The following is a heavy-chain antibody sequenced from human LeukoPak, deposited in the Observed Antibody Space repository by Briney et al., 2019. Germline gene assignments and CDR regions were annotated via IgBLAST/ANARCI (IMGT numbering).Heavy chain of an antibody. CDR2: ISGSGGST. V-gene: IGHV3-23*01. J-gene: IGHJ3*02. Sequence: GGSLRLSCAASGFTFSSYAMSWVRPAPGKGLEWVSAISGSGGSTYYADSVKGRFIISRDDSKNMLFLQMNSLRAEDTAIYYCAKDSFSHNGIYDALDIWGQGTVVTVSS. D-gene: IGHD2-8*01. CDR1: GFTFSSYA. CDR3: AKDSFSHNGIYDALDI.